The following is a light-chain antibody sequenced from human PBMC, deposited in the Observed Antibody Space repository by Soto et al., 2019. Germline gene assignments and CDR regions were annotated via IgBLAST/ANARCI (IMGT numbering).Light chain of an antibody. CDR2: DAS. CDR1: QSVSNSY. V-gene: IGKV3D-20*01. J-gene: IGKJ2*01. Sequence: EIVLTQSPATLSLSPGERATLSCGASQSVSNSYLAWYQQKPGLAPRLLISDASSTATGIPDRFRGSGSGTDFTLTITRLEPEDFAVYYCQQYGSSRWTFGQGTKLEIK. CDR3: QQYGSSRWT.